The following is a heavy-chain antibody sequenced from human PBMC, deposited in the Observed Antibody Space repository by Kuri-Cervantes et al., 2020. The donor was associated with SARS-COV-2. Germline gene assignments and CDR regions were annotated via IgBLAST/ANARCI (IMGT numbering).Heavy chain of an antibody. Sequence: SETLSLTCTVSGYSISSGYYWGWIRQPPGKGLEWIGSIYHSGSTYYNPSLKSRVTISVDTSKNQFSLKLNSVTAADTAVYYCARVVPAADEGLYYYYMDVWGKGTTVTVSS. CDR1: GYSISSGYY. J-gene: IGHJ6*03. V-gene: IGHV4-38-2*02. CDR3: ARVVPAADEGLYYYYMDV. D-gene: IGHD2-2*01. CDR2: IYHSGST.